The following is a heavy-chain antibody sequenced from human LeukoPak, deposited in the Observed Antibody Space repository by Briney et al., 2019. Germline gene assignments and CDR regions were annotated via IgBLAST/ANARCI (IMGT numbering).Heavy chain of an antibody. D-gene: IGHD4-17*01. Sequence: PSQTLSLTCTVSGGSISSGSYYWSWIRQPAGKGLEWIGHIYTSGSTNFNPSLKSRVTMSLDTSKNQFSLKLSSVTAADTAVYYCATQPPYYGANWFDPWGQGTLVTVSS. V-gene: IGHV4-61*09. J-gene: IGHJ5*02. CDR1: GGSISSGSYY. CDR2: IYTSGST. CDR3: ATQPPYYGANWFDP.